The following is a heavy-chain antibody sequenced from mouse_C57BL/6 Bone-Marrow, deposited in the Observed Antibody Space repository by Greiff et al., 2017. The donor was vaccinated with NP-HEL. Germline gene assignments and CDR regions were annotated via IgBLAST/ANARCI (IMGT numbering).Heavy chain of an antibody. V-gene: IGHV5-17*01. CDR2: IGSGSSTI. D-gene: IGHD2-10*01. CDR3: ASPPPYYGIYEVSWFAY. J-gene: IGHJ3*01. Sequence: EVLLVESGGGLVKPGGSLKLSCAASGFTFSDYGMHWVRQAPEQGLEWVAYIGSGSSTIYYADTVKGRFTISSDNAKNTLFLQMTSLRSEDTAMYYCASPPPYYGIYEVSWFAYWGQGTLVTVSA. CDR1: GFTFSDYG.